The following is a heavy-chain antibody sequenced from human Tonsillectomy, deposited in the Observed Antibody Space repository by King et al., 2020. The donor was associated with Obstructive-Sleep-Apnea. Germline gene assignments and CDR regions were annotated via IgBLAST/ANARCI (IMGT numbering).Heavy chain of an antibody. V-gene: IGHV3-23*04. D-gene: IGHD6-19*01. CDR3: AKAGIAMGGTWSSGDY. Sequence: VQLVESGGDLVQPGGSLRLSCTASEFTFINYAMTWVRQAPGSGLEWGSTIDGSGGKTYYADSVKGRFTISRDNSKNTLYLQMNSLRAEDTAVYYCAKAGIAMGGTWSSGDYWGQGTLVTVSS. J-gene: IGHJ4*02. CDR2: IDGSGGKT. CDR1: EFTFINYA.